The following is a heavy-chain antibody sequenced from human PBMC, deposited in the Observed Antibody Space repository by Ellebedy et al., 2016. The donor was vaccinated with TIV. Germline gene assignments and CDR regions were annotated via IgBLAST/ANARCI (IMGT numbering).Heavy chain of an antibody. J-gene: IGHJ5*02. CDR2: INCNTGAT. V-gene: IGHV1-2*02. Sequence: AASVKVSCKASGYTFTGYFIHWARRAPGQGLEWMGWINCNTGATNYVQQFQGRVTMTRDTSFNTAYVELSRLTFDDTAIYYCARTYGPTSPHLGPWGQGTLVTVSS. D-gene: IGHD2-21*01. CDR3: ARTYGPTSPHLGP. CDR1: GYTFTGYF.